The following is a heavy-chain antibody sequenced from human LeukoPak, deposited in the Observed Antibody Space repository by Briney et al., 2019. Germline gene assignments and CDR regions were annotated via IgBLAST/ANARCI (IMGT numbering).Heavy chain of an antibody. V-gene: IGHV3-11*01. CDR3: AKDWGQVPASISGH. D-gene: IGHD2-2*01. CDR1: GFTFSDYY. Sequence: GGSLRLSCAASGFTFSDYYMSWIRQAPGKGLEWVSYISSSGSTIYYADSVKGRFTISRDNAKNSLYLQMNSLRAEDTAVYYCAKDWGQVPASISGHWGQGTLVTVSS. J-gene: IGHJ1*01. CDR2: ISSSGSTI.